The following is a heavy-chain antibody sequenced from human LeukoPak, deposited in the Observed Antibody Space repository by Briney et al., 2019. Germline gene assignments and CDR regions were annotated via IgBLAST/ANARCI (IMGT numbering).Heavy chain of an antibody. J-gene: IGHJ6*03. CDR1: GYTFTSYY. CDR2: INPSGGST. CDR3: ARDFGYYGSGSSYMDV. Sequence: ASVKVSCKASGYTFTSYYMHWVRQAPGQGLEWMGIINPSGGSTSYAQKFQGRVTMTRDMSTSTVYMELSSLRSEDTAVYYCARDFGYYGSGSSYMDVWGKGTTVTVSS. V-gene: IGHV1-46*01. D-gene: IGHD3-10*01.